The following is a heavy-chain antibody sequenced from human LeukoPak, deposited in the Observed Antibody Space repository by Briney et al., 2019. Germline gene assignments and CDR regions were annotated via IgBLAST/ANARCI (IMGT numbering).Heavy chain of an antibody. D-gene: IGHD3-22*01. CDR1: GFTFSSYG. CDR3: AKGGDSSGYEADY. CDR2: IRYDGSNK. Sequence: PGGSLRLSCAASGFTFSSYGMHWVRQAPGKGPEWVAFIRYDGSNKYYADSVKGRFTISRDNSKNTLYLQMNSLRAEDTAVYYCAKGGDSSGYEADYWGQGTLVTVSS. J-gene: IGHJ4*02. V-gene: IGHV3-30*02.